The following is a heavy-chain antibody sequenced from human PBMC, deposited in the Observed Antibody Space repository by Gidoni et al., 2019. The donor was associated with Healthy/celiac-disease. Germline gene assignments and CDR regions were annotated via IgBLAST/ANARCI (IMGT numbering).Heavy chain of an antibody. CDR3: ARSSDYYDSSGYPDY. Sequence: QLQLQESGSGLVKPPQTLSLTCAVSGGPSSSGGYSWSWIRRPPRKGLEWIGYIYHRGSTYYYPSLRGRVTISVDRSKNQFSLKLSSVTAAATAVYYCARSSDYYDSSGYPDYWGQGTLVTVSS. V-gene: IGHV4-30-2*01. D-gene: IGHD3-22*01. CDR2: IYHRGST. J-gene: IGHJ4*02. CDR1: GGPSSSGGYS.